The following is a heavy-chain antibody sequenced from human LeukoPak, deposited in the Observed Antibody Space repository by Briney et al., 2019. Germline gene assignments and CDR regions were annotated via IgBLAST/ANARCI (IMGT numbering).Heavy chain of an antibody. CDR1: GFTFSSYA. J-gene: IGHJ6*02. D-gene: IGHD4-17*01. V-gene: IGHV3-30-3*01. CDR3: ARDFFTVTTTYYYYGMDV. CDR2: ISYDGSNK. Sequence: GGSLRLSCAASGFTFSSYAIHWVRQAPGKGLEWVAVISYDGSNKYYADSVKGRFTISRDNSKNTLYLQMNSLRAEDTAVYYCARDFFTVTTTYYYYGMDVWGQGTTVTVSS.